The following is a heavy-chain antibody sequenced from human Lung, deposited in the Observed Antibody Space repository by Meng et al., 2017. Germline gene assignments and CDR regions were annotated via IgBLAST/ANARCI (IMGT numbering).Heavy chain of an antibody. V-gene: IGHV4-34*01. CDR1: GGSVSDDY. Sequence: HGPLTQWGAGLLRPAVPRSLTVVVSGGSVSDDYWRWIRQPPGKGLEWIGEINHSGSTNYNPSLESRATISVDTSQNNLSLKLSSVTAADSAVYYCARGPTTMAHDFDYWGQGTLVTVSS. CDR2: INHSGST. D-gene: IGHD4-11*01. CDR3: ARGPTTMAHDFDY. J-gene: IGHJ4*02.